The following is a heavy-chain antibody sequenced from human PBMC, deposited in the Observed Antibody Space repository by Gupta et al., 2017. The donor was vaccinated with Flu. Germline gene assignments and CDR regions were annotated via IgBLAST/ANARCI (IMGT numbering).Heavy chain of an antibody. J-gene: IGHJ6*02. CDR3: AKCTSTWNSYSYYHGMDV. Sequence: QVQLVESGGGVVQPGGSLRLSCVASGFRFRDFAMHWVRRPPGKGLEWVAAVSYDGDNKYYGNAVQGRFSISRDNSNNMVYLQMNNVRPEDTAIYYCAKCTSTWNSYSYYHGMDVWGHGTTVSVSS. V-gene: IGHV3-30*18. CDR1: GFRFRDFA. CDR2: VSYDGDNK. D-gene: IGHD1-7*01.